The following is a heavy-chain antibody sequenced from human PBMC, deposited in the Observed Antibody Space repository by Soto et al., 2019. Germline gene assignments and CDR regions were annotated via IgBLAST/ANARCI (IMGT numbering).Heavy chain of an antibody. D-gene: IGHD2-21*02. Sequence: QPPGKGLEWIGSIYYSGRTYYNPSFKSRVTISIDTSKNQFSLKLSSVTATDTAVYYCARQRTTLVTQAVFELRGKGALVTVSS. V-gene: IGHV4-39*01. J-gene: IGHJ4*02. CDR3: ARQRTTLVTQAVFEL. CDR2: IYYSGRT.